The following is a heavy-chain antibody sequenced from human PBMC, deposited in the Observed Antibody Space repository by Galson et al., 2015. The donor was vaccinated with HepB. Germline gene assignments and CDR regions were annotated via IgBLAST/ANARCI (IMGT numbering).Heavy chain of an antibody. Sequence: ETLSLTCTVSGGSITNYYWNWIRQPPGKGLEYIGYIYYSGSTNYNPSLKSRVHISVDTSKNQFSLKLNSVTAADTAVYYCARGKYYDILTGYYEYYGMDVWGQGTTVTVSS. CDR2: IYYSGST. CDR1: GGSITNYY. CDR3: ARGKYYDILTGYYEYYGMDV. D-gene: IGHD3-9*01. J-gene: IGHJ6*02. V-gene: IGHV4-59*01.